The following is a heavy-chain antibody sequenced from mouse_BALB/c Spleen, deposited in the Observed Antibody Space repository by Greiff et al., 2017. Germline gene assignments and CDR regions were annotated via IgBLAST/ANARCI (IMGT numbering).Heavy chain of an antibody. CDR3: AREGYYYGSSYDAMDY. CDR2: IDPANGNT. CDR1: GFNIKDTY. V-gene: IGHV14-3*02. J-gene: IGHJ4*01. Sequence: VQLQQSGAELVKPGASVKLSCTASGFNIKDTYMHWVKQRPEQGLEWIGRIDPANGNTKYDPKFQGKATITADTSSNTAYLQLSSLTSEDTAVYYCAREGYYYGSSYDAMDYWGQGTSVTVSS. D-gene: IGHD1-1*01.